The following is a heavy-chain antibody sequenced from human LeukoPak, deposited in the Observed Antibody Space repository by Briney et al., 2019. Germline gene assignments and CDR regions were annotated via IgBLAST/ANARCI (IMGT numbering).Heavy chain of an antibody. V-gene: IGHV3-23*01. CDR3: AKVKAYCGGDCQYYFDY. D-gene: IGHD2-21*02. CDR2: ISGSGGST. CDR1: GFTSSSYA. Sequence: PGGSLRPSCAASGFTSSSYAMSSVRQAPGNGLRWGSGISGSGGSTYYADSVKGRFTISRDNSKNTLYLQMNSLGAEDTAVYYCAKVKAYCGGDCQYYFDYWGQGTLVTVSS. J-gene: IGHJ4*02.